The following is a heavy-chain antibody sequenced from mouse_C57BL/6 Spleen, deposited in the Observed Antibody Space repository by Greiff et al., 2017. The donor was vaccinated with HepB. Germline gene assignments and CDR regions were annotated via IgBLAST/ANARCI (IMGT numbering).Heavy chain of an antibody. J-gene: IGHJ3*01. CDR2: INPYNGGT. Sequence: VQLQQSGPVLVKPGASVKMSCKASGYTFTDYYMNWVKQSHGKSLEWIGVINPYNGGTSYNQKFKGKATLTVDKSSSTAYMELNSLTSEDSAVYYCARGGQRRFAYWGQGTLVTVSA. CDR1: GYTFTDYY. D-gene: IGHD2-12*01. CDR3: ARGGQRRFAY. V-gene: IGHV1-19*01.